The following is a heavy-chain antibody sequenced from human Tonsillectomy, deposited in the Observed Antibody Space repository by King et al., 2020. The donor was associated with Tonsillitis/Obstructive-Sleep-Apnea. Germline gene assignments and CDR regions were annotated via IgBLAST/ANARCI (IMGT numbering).Heavy chain of an antibody. Sequence: QLQESGPGLVKPSETLSLTCTVSGGSISSYYWSWIRQPPGKGLEWIGYIYYSGSTNYNPSLKSRVTISVDTSKNQFSLKLSSVTAADTAVYYCARYYDFWSGYQSGYFDLWGRGTLVTVSS. CDR1: GGSISSYY. CDR2: IYYSGST. J-gene: IGHJ2*01. D-gene: IGHD3-3*01. V-gene: IGHV4-59*08. CDR3: ARYYDFWSGYQSGYFDL.